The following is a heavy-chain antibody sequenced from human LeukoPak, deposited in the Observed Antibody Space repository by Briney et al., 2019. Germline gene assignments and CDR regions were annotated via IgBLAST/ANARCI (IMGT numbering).Heavy chain of an antibody. D-gene: IGHD3-22*01. CDR1: GFTFSSYA. CDR2: ISYDGSNK. Sequence: GGSLRLSCAASGFTFSSYAMHWVRQAPGKGLGWVAVISYDGSNKYYADSVKGRFTISRDNSKNTLYLQMNSLRAEDTAVYYCAKVESITMVVVVMPDAFDIWGQGTMVAVSS. J-gene: IGHJ3*02. CDR3: AKVESITMVVVVMPDAFDI. V-gene: IGHV3-30-3*01.